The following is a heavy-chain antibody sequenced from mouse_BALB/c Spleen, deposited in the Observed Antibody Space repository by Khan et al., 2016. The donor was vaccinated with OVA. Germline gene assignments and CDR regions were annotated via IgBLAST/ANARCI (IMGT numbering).Heavy chain of an antibody. Sequence: QVQLKQSGAELVRPGVSVKISCKGSGYTFTDFAMHWVKQSHAKSLEWLGVISTYYGDADYNQKFKSKATMTVDKSSSTAYMDLARLTSEDSAMYYCARGWGNCRFAYWGQGTLVTVSA. CDR2: ISTYYGDA. J-gene: IGHJ3*01. D-gene: IGHD2-1*01. CDR3: ARGWGNCRFAY. CDR1: GYTFTDFA. V-gene: IGHV1S137*01.